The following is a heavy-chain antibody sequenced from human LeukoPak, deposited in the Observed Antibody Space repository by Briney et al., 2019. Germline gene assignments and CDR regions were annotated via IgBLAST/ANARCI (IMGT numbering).Heavy chain of an antibody. CDR3: ARDKRPVPYSGYYTFHKHNWFDP. J-gene: IGHJ5*02. Sequence: ASVKVSCKASGYTFTCYYMHWVRQAPGQGLEWMGWINPNSGGTNYAQKFQGRVTMTRDTSISTAYMELSRLRSDDTAVYYCARDKRPVPYSGYYTFHKHNWFDPWGQGTLVTVSS. CDR2: INPNSGGT. D-gene: IGHD3/OR15-3a*01. V-gene: IGHV1-2*02. CDR1: GYTFTCYY.